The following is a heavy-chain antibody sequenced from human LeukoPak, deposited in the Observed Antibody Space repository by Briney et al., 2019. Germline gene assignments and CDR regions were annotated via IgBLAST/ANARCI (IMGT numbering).Heavy chain of an antibody. CDR2: IVVGSGNT. J-gene: IGHJ6*02. CDR3: AAGLSGSYSDGMDV. CDR1: GFTFTSSA. D-gene: IGHD1-26*01. Sequence: SVTVSCKASGFTFTSSAMQWVRQARGQRLEWIGWIVVGSGNTNYAQKFQERVTITRDMSTSTAYMELSSLRSEDTAVYYCAAGLSGSYSDGMDVWGQGTTVTVSS. V-gene: IGHV1-58*02.